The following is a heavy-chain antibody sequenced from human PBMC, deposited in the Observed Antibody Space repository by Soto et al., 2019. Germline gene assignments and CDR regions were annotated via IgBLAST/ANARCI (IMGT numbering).Heavy chain of an antibody. D-gene: IGHD3-3*01. CDR2: IYHSGST. CDR3: ARAYYDFWSGPNRENWFDP. Sequence: PSETLSLTCAVSGGSISIGGYSLSWIRQPPGKGLEWIGYIYHSGSTYYNPSLKSRVTISVDRSKNQFSLKLSSVTAADTAVYYCARAYYDFWSGPNRENWFDPWGKGRLVTVSS. J-gene: IGHJ5*02. CDR1: GGSISIGGYS. V-gene: IGHV4-30-2*01.